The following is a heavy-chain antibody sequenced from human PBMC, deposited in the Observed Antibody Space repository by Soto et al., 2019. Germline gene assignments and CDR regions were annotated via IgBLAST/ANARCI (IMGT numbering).Heavy chain of an antibody. CDR3: ARETFYYDSRGPRPIDY. V-gene: IGHV4-30-4*01. Sequence: QVQLQESGPGLVKPSQTLFLTCTVSGGSVSSVNYYWSWIRQPPGKGLEWIGYIYYSGSTYYNPSLKSRLTISIDTSKNQFSLKLSSVTAADTAVYYCARETFYYDSRGPRPIDYWGQGTLVTVSS. J-gene: IGHJ4*02. CDR1: GGSVSSVNYY. D-gene: IGHD3-22*01. CDR2: IYYSGST.